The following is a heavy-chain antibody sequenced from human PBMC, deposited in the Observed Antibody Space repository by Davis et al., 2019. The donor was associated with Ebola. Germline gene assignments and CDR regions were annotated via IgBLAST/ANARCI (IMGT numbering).Heavy chain of an antibody. J-gene: IGHJ6*02. CDR1: GFTFSSYW. Sequence: GESLKISCAASGFTFSSYWMSWVRQAPGKGLEWVANIKQDGSEKYYVDSVKGRFTISRDNAKNSLYLQMNSLRAEDTAVYYCARFGGGITMIVVVSPDYYGMDVWGQGTTVTVSS. CDR3: ARFGGGITMIVVVSPDYYGMDV. V-gene: IGHV3-7*01. CDR2: IKQDGSEK. D-gene: IGHD3-22*01.